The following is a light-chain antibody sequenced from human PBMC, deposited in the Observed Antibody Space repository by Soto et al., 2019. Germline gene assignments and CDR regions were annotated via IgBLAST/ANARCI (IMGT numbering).Light chain of an antibody. J-gene: IGKJ1*01. CDR1: QTIGRW. Sequence: EIQTTTSPSSLSASVGDRGTISCQASQTIGRWLAWYQQKPGKAPKLLIYRASTSKSGVPSRFSGSGSGTELTLTITRLEPDDFATYYCQHYNSHPEPFGQGTKVAIK. CDR3: QHYNSHPEP. CDR2: RAS. V-gene: IGKV1-5*03.